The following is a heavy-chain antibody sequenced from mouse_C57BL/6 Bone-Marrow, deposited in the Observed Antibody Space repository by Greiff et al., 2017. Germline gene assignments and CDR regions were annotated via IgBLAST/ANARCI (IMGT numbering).Heavy chain of an antibody. CDR3: ARRDCFDY. CDR1: GYTFTSYG. J-gene: IGHJ2*01. Sequence: VQLQQSGAELARPGASVKLSCKASGYTFTSYGISWVKQRTGQGLEWIGEIYPRSGNTYYNEKFKGKATLTADKSSSTAYMELRSLTSEDSAVYFCARRDCFDYWGQGTTLTVSS. V-gene: IGHV1-81*01. CDR2: IYPRSGNT.